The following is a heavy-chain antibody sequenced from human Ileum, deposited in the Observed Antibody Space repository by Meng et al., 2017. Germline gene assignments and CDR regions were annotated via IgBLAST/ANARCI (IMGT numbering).Heavy chain of an antibody. V-gene: IGHV3-73*01. CDR1: GFTFSDYY. CDR3: TRDGGLRNWFDS. CDR2: IERKPNNYAT. Sequence: VRLAESWVGLVQPGGSLRLCCAASGFTFSDYYLPWIRQAPGKGLEWVGRIERKPNNYATAYAASVTGRFTISRDDATNTVFLQMNSLNTEDTAVYYCTRDGGLRNWFDSWGQGTLVTVSS. J-gene: IGHJ5*01. D-gene: IGHD5-12*01.